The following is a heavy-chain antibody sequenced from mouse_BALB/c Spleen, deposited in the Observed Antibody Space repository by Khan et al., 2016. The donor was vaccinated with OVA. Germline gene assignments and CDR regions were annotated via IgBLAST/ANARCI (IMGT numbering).Heavy chain of an antibody. CDR1: GFSLTSYG. J-gene: IGHJ4*01. Sequence: QVQLQQSGPGLVAPSQSLSITCTVSGFSLTSYGVHWVRQPPGKGLEWLVVIWSDGKTTYNSTLNSRLSISKDNSKSQVFLKMNSLHTDDTAMYYWDRNTHMITTVMDYWGQGTSVTVSS. CDR3: DRNTHMITTVMDY. CDR2: IWSDGKT. D-gene: IGHD2-4*01. V-gene: IGHV2-6*02.